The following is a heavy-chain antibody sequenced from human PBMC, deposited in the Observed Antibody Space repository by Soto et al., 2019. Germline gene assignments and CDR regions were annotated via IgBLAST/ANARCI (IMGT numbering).Heavy chain of an antibody. D-gene: IGHD2-21*02. J-gene: IGHJ4*02. CDR2: INPNSGGT. CDR3: ASEGAGDRAFDY. V-gene: IGHV1-2*04. Sequence: TLSSKASGPTFRVDFRHCRLQDPGQGLEWMGWINPNSGGTNYAQKFQGWVTMTRDTSISTAYMELSRLRSDDTAVYYCASEGAGDRAFDYRGQGTLVTVTS. CDR1: GPTFRVDF.